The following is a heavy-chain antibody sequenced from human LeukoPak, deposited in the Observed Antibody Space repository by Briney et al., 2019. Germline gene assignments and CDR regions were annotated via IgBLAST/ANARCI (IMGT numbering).Heavy chain of an antibody. CDR2: LQSGGTT. V-gene: IGHV3-66*01. J-gene: IGHJ4*02. D-gene: IGHD3-10*01. CDR1: GLTVSSKD. Sequence: GGSLRLSCGASGLTVSSKDMSWVRQAPGKGLEWVSVLQSGGTTHYADSVKGRFTISRDISKNTLYPQMNSLRVEDTAVYYCARDLYYGSGGYYFDNWGQGTLVTVSS. CDR3: ARDLYYGSGGYYFDN.